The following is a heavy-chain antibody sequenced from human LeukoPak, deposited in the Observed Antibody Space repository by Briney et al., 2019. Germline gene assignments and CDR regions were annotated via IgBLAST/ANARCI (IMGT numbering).Heavy chain of an antibody. J-gene: IGHJ5*02. D-gene: IGHD2-2*02. CDR3: ARDSGYCSSTSCYTAYNWFDP. V-gene: IGHV1-69*05. CDR2: IIPIFGTA. Sequence: GAAVKVSCKASGGTFSSYAISWVRQAPGQGLEWMGGIIPIFGTANYAQKFQGRVTITTDESTSTAYMELSSLRSEDTAVYYCARDSGYCSSTSCYTAYNWFDPWGQGTLVTVSS. CDR1: GGTFSSYA.